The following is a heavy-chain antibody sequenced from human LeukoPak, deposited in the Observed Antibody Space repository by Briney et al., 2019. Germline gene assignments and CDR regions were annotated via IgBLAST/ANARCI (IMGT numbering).Heavy chain of an antibody. V-gene: IGHV4-59*01. CDR3: ARGGGMIIFDY. CDR2: ISYSGST. Sequence: PSETLSLTCTVAGASISDYYWSWIRKTPGKGLEWIGYISYSGSTNYNPSLKSRVTISVDTSKNQFSLKLRSVTAADTAMYYCARGGGMIIFDYWGQGTLVTVSS. CDR1: GASISDYY. J-gene: IGHJ4*02. D-gene: IGHD3-16*01.